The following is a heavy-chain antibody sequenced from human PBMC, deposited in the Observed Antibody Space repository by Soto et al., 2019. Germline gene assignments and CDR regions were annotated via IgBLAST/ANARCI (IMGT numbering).Heavy chain of an antibody. D-gene: IGHD3-22*01. Sequence: GGSLRLSCVTSGFTFNTYGMTWVRQAPGKGLEWVSSISGSGAGTFYPESVRGRFSVSRDNSRNTLYLQMNSLRGEDTAIYYCAKEVDTSGYPEVFALWGQGTMVTVSS. V-gene: IGHV3-23*01. CDR2: ISGSGAGT. CDR1: GFTFNTYG. J-gene: IGHJ3*01. CDR3: AKEVDTSGYPEVFAL.